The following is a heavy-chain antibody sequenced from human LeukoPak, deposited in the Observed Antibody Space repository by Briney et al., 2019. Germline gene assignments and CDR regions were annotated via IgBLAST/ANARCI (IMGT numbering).Heavy chain of an antibody. Sequence: GGSLRLSCAASEFTVSSNYMSWVRQAPGKGLEWVSVIYSGGSTYYADSVKGRFTISRDNSKNTLYLQMDSLRAEDTALYYCARAGRGYSYGYEFLFDYWGQGTLVTVSS. D-gene: IGHD5-18*01. J-gene: IGHJ4*02. V-gene: IGHV3-66*01. CDR2: IYSGGST. CDR1: EFTVSSNY. CDR3: ARAGRGYSYGYEFLFDY.